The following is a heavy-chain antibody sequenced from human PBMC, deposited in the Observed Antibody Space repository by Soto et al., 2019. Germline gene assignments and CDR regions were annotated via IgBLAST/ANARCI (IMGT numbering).Heavy chain of an antibody. CDR3: ARGAYDFWSGYQYFDS. J-gene: IGHJ4*02. CDR1: GSTVTNYA. V-gene: IGHV1-3*01. D-gene: IGHD3-3*01. CDR2: MNAGSGDT. Sequence: QVHLVQSGAEVQKPGASVKVSCKASGSTVTNYAVHWVRHAPGQSLEWMGWMNAGSGDTKSSQKFQGRVTITRDTSASTVNMELSRLTSEDTAIYYCARGAYDFWSGYQYFDSWGQGSLVTVSA.